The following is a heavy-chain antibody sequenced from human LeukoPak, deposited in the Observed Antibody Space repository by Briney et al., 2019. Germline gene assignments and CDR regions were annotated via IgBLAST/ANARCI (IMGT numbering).Heavy chain of an antibody. Sequence: SETLSLTCTVSGGSISSNSYYWGWIGQPPGKGLEWIGSIYYSGSTYYNPSLKSRVTISVDTSKNQFSLKLSSVTAADTAVYYCARHMTKLGYWGQGTLVTVSS. D-gene: IGHD1-26*01. CDR3: ARHMTKLGY. CDR1: GGSISSNSYY. J-gene: IGHJ4*02. V-gene: IGHV4-39*01. CDR2: IYYSGST.